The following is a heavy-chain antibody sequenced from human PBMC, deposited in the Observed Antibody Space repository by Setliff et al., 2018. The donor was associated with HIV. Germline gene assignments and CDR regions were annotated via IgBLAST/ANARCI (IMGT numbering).Heavy chain of an antibody. V-gene: IGHV3-53*04. Sequence: PGGSLRLSCAASGFTVSSNYMSWVRQAPGKGLEWVSVIYSGGSTYYADSVKGRFTSSRHNSKNTLYLQMNSLRAEDTAVYYCARVRSPRDAFDIWGQGTMVTVS. CDR1: GFTVSSNY. CDR3: ARVRSPRDAFDI. J-gene: IGHJ3*02. CDR2: IYSGGST.